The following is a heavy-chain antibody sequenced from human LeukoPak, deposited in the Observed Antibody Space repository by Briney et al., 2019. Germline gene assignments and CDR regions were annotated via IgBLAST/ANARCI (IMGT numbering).Heavy chain of an antibody. CDR2: INPNSGGT. Sequence: GASVKVSCKASGYTFTFYYMHWLRQAPGQGLEWMGWINPNSGGTNYAQKFQGRVTMTRDTSISTAYMELSRLRSDDTAVYYCASTPKSYSSGWLSYWGQGTLVTVSS. CDR3: ASTPKSYSSGWLSY. D-gene: IGHD6-19*01. J-gene: IGHJ4*02. V-gene: IGHV1-2*02. CDR1: GYTFTFYY.